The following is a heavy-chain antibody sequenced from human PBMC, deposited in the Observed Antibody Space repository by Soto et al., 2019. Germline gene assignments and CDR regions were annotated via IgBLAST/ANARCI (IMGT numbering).Heavy chain of an antibody. CDR2: ISGSGGDT. CDR1: GFTFSNYA. J-gene: IGHJ1*01. V-gene: IGHV3-23*01. CDR3: AKDNRAEAITAHAEYFQH. Sequence: EVQLLESGGGLVQPGGSLRLSCVASGFTFSNYAMTWVRQAPGKGLEWVSISGSGGDTYYADSVKGRFTVSRDNSKNTLYLQMNSLRAEDTAVYYCAKDNRAEAITAHAEYFQHWGQGTMVTVSS. D-gene: IGHD6-13*01.